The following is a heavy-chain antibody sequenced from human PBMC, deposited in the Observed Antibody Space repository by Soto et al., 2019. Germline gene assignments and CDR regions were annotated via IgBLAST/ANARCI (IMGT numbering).Heavy chain of an antibody. CDR1: GFTFSSYA. J-gene: IGHJ1*01. V-gene: IGHV3-23*01. CDR2: ISGSGVSI. CDR3: AKGDTYYYDRSFIHH. D-gene: IGHD3-22*01. Sequence: GGSLRLSCAASGFTFSSYAMSWVRQAPGKGLEWVSGISGSGVSIYYADSVKGRFTISRDNSKNTLYLQMNSLRAEDTAVYYCAKGDTYYYDRSFIHHWGQGTLVTVSS.